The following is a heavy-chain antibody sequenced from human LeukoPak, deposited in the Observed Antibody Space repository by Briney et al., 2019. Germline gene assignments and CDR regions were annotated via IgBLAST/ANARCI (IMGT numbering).Heavy chain of an antibody. Sequence: SGPTLVKPTQTLTLTCTFSGFSLSTSGVGVGWIRQPPGKALEWLALIYWDDDKRYSPSLKSRLTITKDTSKNQVVLTMTNMDPVDTATYYRAHRPQYCGGDCYPGWGQGTLVTVSS. D-gene: IGHD2-21*02. J-gene: IGHJ4*02. CDR1: GFSLSTSGVG. CDR2: IYWDDDK. CDR3: AHRPQYCGGDCYPG. V-gene: IGHV2-5*02.